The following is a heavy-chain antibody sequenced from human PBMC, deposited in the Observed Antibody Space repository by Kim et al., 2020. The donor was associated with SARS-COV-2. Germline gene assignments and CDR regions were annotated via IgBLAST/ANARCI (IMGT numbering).Heavy chain of an antibody. CDR2: ISSSSSYI. V-gene: IGHV3-21*01. CDR1: GFTFSSYS. CDR3: AAQKITMIVPLGDV. Sequence: GGSLRLSCAASGFTFSSYSMNWVRQAPGKGLEWVSSISSSSSYIYYADSVKGRFTISRDNAKNSLYLQMNSLRAEDTAVYYCAAQKITMIVPLGDVWGQGTTVTVSS. J-gene: IGHJ6*02. D-gene: IGHD3-22*01.